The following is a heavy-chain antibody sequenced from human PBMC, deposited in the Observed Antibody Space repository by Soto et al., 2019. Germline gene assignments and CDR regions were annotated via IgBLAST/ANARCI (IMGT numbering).Heavy chain of an antibody. CDR2: TYYRSKWYN. J-gene: IGHJ6*02. D-gene: IGHD6-19*01. CDR3: ARGLERVAGYYYYYYGLDV. Sequence: PSQTLSLTCAISGDSVSSNSAAWNWIRQSPSRGLEWLGRTYYRSKWYNDYAVSVKSRITINPDTSKNQFSLQLNSVTPEDTAVYYCARGLERVAGYYYYYYGLDVWGQGTKDTVSS. CDR1: GDSVSSNSAA. V-gene: IGHV6-1*01.